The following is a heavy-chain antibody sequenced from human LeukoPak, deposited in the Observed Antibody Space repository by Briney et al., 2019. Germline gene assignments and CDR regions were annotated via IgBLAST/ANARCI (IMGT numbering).Heavy chain of an antibody. V-gene: IGHV3-74*01. Sequence: PGGSLRLSCTASGFIFTNYWMHWVRQAPGKRLVWVSRINSAGTTTNYADSVKGRFTISRDNTKNTLYLQMNSLRAEDTAVYYCARGEADFDYWGQGTLVTVSS. CDR2: INSAGTTT. CDR1: GFIFTNYW. J-gene: IGHJ4*02. CDR3: ARGEADFDY.